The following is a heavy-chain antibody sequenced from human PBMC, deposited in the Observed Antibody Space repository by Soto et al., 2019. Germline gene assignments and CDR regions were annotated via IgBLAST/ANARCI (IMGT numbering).Heavy chain of an antibody. CDR3: ASGSVPAALRAYYYGMDV. J-gene: IGHJ6*02. V-gene: IGHV4-30-2*01. CDR1: GGSISCGGYS. Sequence: SETLSLTCAVSGGSISCGGYSWSWIRQPPGKGLEWIGYIYHSGSTYYNLSLKSRVTISVDRSKNQFSLKLSFVTAADTAVYYCASGSVPAALRAYYYGMDVWGQGTTVTVSS. D-gene: IGHD2-2*01. CDR2: IYHSGST.